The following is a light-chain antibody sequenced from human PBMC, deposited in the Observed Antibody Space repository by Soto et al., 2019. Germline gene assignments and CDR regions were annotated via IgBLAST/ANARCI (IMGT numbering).Light chain of an antibody. J-gene: IGKJ2*01. Sequence: DIQMTQSPSSLSASVGDRVTITCRASQSISDFLSWYQQKPGKAPNLLIYAASNLQNGVPSRFRGSASGTDFTLTISSLQPEDSATYYCHQSFTTPHTFGQGTKLQIK. CDR3: HQSFTTPHT. CDR2: AAS. V-gene: IGKV1-39*01. CDR1: QSISDF.